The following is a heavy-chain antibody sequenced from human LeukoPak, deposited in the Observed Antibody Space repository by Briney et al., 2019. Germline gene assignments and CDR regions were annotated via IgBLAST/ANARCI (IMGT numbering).Heavy chain of an antibody. D-gene: IGHD4-11*01. Sequence: NASETLSLTCAVYGGSFSDYYWTWVRQPPGKGLEWIGEINHRGVTTHYPSLKSRVTISIDTYRNQFSLTMHSLTAADTAVYYCARTVGRTASLSYWGQGTLVTVSS. CDR1: GGSFSDYY. V-gene: IGHV4-34*01. CDR3: ARTVGRTASLSY. CDR2: INHRGVT. J-gene: IGHJ4*02.